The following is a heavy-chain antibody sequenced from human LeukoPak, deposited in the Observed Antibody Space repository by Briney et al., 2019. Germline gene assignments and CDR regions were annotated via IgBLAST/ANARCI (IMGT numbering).Heavy chain of an antibody. CDR3: VRARGVTTNVDY. V-gene: IGHV3-21*04. J-gene: IGHJ4*02. D-gene: IGHD4-17*01. CDR1: GFTFSSYS. Sequence: PGGSLRLSCAASGFTFSSYSMNWVRRAPGKGLEWVSSISSSSSYIYYADSVKGRFTISRDNAKNSLYLQMNSLRVEDTAVYYCVRARGVTTNVDYWGQGTLVTVSS. CDR2: ISSSSSYI.